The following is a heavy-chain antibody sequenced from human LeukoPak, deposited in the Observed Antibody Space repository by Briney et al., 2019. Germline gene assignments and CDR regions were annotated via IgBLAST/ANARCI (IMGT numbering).Heavy chain of an antibody. Sequence: GESLKISCKGSGYSFTSYWIGWVRQMPGKGLEWMGIIYPGDSDTRYSPSFQGQVTISADKSISTAYLQWSSLKASDTAMYYCARAPLQYCSGGSCPSPPDYWGQGTLVTVSS. V-gene: IGHV5-51*01. CDR3: ARAPLQYCSGGSCPSPPDY. CDR2: IYPGDSDT. D-gene: IGHD2-15*01. J-gene: IGHJ4*02. CDR1: GYSFTSYW.